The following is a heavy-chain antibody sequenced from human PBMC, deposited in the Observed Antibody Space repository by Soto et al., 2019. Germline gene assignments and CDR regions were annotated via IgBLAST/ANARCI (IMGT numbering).Heavy chain of an antibody. J-gene: IGHJ6*02. V-gene: IGHV3-30-3*01. CDR1: GFTFSSYA. Sequence: RRLSCAASGFTFSSYAMHWVRQAPGKGLEWLAVISYDGSNKYYADSVKGRFTISRDNSKNTLYLQMNSLRAEDTAVYYCASTPRAAAATRFRGDYYYGMDVWGQGTTVTVSS. D-gene: IGHD6-13*01. CDR3: ASTPRAAAATRFRGDYYYGMDV. CDR2: ISYDGSNK.